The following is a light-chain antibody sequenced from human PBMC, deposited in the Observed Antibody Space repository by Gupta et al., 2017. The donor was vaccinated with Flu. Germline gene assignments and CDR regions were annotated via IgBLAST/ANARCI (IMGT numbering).Light chain of an antibody. CDR2: GAS. Sequence: EIVMTQSPATLSVSPGERATLSCRASQSVSGNLAWYQQKPGQAPRLLIYGASSRATGIPARFRGSESGAEFTLTISSLQSEDFAVYYCQQYNNWPWTFGQGTTVEI. CDR1: QSVSGN. CDR3: QQYNNWPWT. J-gene: IGKJ1*01. V-gene: IGKV3-15*01.